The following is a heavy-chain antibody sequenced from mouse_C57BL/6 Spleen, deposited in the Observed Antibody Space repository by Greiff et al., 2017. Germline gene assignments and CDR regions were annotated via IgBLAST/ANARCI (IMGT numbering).Heavy chain of an antibody. CDR1: GYSITSGYY. V-gene: IGHV3-6*01. J-gene: IGHJ2*01. CDR2: ISYDGSN. D-gene: IGHD2-2*01. Sequence: EVQLQESGPGLVKPSQSLSLTCSVTGYSITSGYYWNWIRQFPGNKLEWMGYISYDGSNNYNPSLKNRISISRDTSKNQFFLKLNSVTTEDTATYYCARAYGYGYAMDYWGQGTTLTVSS. CDR3: ARAYGYGYAMDY.